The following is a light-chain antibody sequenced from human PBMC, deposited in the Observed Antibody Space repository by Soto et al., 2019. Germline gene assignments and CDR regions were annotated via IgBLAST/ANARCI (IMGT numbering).Light chain of an antibody. V-gene: IGKV3-11*01. CDR3: QQRRSWPPTIT. Sequence: EFVLTQSPGTLALSPGEGATLSCRASQSVSTYLSWYQQRPGQAPRLLIYDASYRATDIPPRFSGSGSGTDFTLTISSLEPEDFAVYYCQQRRSWPPTITFGQGTRLEI. J-gene: IGKJ5*01. CDR1: QSVSTY. CDR2: DAS.